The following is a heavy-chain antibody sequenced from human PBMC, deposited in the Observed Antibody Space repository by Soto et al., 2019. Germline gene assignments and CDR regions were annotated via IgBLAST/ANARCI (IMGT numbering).Heavy chain of an antibody. J-gene: IGHJ4*02. D-gene: IGHD7-27*01. Sequence: EVQLLESGGGSVQPGGSLRLSCAASGFTFITYDMTWVRQAPGKGLEWVSVSRGGDGSTYYADSVKGRFTISRDNSKNTLYLQMNSLRAADTAIYYCVKGNWGDYWAQGTLVTVSS. CDR2: SRGGDGST. CDR1: GFTFITYD. CDR3: VKGNWGDY. V-gene: IGHV3-23*01.